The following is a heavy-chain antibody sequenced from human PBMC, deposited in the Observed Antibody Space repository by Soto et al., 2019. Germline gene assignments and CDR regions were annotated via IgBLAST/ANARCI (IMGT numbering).Heavy chain of an antibody. CDR3: ARGGGSPYHDHEFDY. D-gene: IGHD2-2*01. V-gene: IGHV4-59*11. CDR2: IYYRGTT. CDR1: GVSTSNHY. Sequence: QVQLQESGPGLVKPSETLSLTCSVSGVSTSNHYWTWIRKPPGQGPEWIGCIYYRGTTNYNASFNSRVTISVDTSKNQFSLKLTSVTTADTDVYYCARGGGSPYHDHEFDYWGQGILVTVSS. J-gene: IGHJ4*02.